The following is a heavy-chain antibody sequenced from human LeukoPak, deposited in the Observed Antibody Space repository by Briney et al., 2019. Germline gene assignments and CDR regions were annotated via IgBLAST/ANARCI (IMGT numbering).Heavy chain of an antibody. D-gene: IGHD3-22*01. V-gene: IGHV3-23*01. CDR3: AKGSMIVVVMWGYYFDY. CDR2: NSGSGGST. CDR1: GFTFTSYA. J-gene: IGHJ4*02. Sequence: PGGSLRLSCAASGFTFTSYAMSWVRQAPGKGLEWVSGNSGSGGSTYYADSVKGRFTISRDNSKNTLYLQMNSLRAEDTAVYYCAKGSMIVVVMWGYYFDYWGQGTLVTVSS.